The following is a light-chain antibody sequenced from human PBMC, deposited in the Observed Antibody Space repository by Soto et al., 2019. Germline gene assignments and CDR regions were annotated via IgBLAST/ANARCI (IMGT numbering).Light chain of an antibody. CDR3: SSYTSSNTLEGV. CDR1: SSDVGGSYY. V-gene: IGLV2-14*01. CDR2: EVS. J-gene: IGLJ2*01. Sequence: QSALTQPASVSGSPGQSITISCTGTSSDVGGSYYISWYQQHPDKAPKLMIYEVSNRPSGVSNRFSGSKSGNTASLTISGLQAEDEADYYCSSYTSSNTLEGVFGGGTKVTVL.